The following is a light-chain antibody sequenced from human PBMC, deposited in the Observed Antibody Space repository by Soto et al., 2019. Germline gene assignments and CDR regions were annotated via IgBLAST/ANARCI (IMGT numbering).Light chain of an antibody. CDR1: QSVSSSY. J-gene: IGKJ1*01. CDR2: GAS. Sequence: PGERATLSCGASQSVSSSYLAWYQQKPGQAPRLLIYGASSRATDIPDRFSVSGSGTDFTLTLSRLEPEDFAVYYCQQYGSSPSWTFGQGTEVEIK. CDR3: QQYGSSPSWT. V-gene: IGKV3-20*01.